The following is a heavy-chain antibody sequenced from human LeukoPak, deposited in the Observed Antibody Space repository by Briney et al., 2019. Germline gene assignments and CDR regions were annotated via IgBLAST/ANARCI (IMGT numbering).Heavy chain of an antibody. J-gene: IGHJ4*02. CDR1: GGSISSYY. V-gene: IGHV4-59*01. D-gene: IGHD2-21*01. Sequence: PSETLSLTCTVSGGSISSYYWSWIRQPPGKGLEWIGYIYYSGSTNYNPSLKSRVTISVDTYKNQFSLKLSSVTAADTAVYYCARYCGGDCYRYYFDYWGQGTLVTVSS. CDR3: ARYCGGDCYRYYFDY. CDR2: IYYSGST.